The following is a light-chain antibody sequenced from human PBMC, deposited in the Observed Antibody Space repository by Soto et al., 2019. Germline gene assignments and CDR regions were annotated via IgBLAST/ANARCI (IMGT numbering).Light chain of an antibody. CDR3: SSYTSSSTLYV. CDR2: DVS. CDR1: SSDVGGYNY. V-gene: IGLV2-14*01. J-gene: IGLJ1*01. Sequence: QSALTQPASVSGSPGQSITISCTGTSSDVGGYNYVSWYQQHPGKAPKVMLYDVSKRPSGVSTRFSGSKSGNTASLTISGLQAEDEADYYCSSYTSSSTLYVFGTGTKLTVL.